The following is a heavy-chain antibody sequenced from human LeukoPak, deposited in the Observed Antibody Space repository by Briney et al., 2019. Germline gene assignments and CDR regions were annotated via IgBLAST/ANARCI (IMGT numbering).Heavy chain of an antibody. CDR3: ARARDIVVVVAATPLPDYGMDV. V-gene: IGHV1-2*02. Sequence: ASVKVSCKASGYTFTGYYMHWVRQAPGQGLEWMGWSNPNSGGTNYAQKFRGRVTMTRDTSISTAYMELSRLRSDDTAVYYCARARDIVVVVAATPLPDYGMDVWGQGTTVTVSS. D-gene: IGHD2-15*01. CDR2: SNPNSGGT. CDR1: GYTFTGYY. J-gene: IGHJ6*02.